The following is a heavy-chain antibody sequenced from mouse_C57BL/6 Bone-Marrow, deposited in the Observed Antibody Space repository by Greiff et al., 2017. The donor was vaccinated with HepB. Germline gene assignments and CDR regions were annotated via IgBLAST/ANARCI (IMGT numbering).Heavy chain of an antibody. J-gene: IGHJ1*03. CDR2: IYPRSGNT. Sequence: QVQLQQSGAELARPGASVKLSCKASGYTFTSYGISWVKQRTGQGLEWIGEIYPRSGNTYYNEKFKGKATLTADKSSSTAYMELRSLTSGDSAVYFCARAYYDGSSYGYFDVWGTGTTVTVSS. CDR1: GYTFTSYG. V-gene: IGHV1-81*01. D-gene: IGHD1-1*01. CDR3: ARAYYDGSSYGYFDV.